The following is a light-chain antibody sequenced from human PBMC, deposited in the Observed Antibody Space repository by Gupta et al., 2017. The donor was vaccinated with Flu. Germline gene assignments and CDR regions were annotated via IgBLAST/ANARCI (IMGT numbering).Light chain of an antibody. CDR2: VNK. V-gene: IGLV1-40*01. J-gene: IGLJ1*01. CDR1: SSNIGAGYD. Sequence: QSVLTQTPSVSGAPGQRVTISCTGSSSNIGAGYDVHWYQQLPGTAPKLLIYVNKNRPSGVPDRFSGSKSGASASLTITGLQAEDESEYFCQTHDSRLNNNVFRPGTKVTVL. CDR3: QTHDSRLNNNV.